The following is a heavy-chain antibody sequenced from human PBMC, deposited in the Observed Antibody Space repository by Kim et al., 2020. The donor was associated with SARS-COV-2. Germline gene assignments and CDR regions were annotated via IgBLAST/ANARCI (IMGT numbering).Heavy chain of an antibody. Sequence: ASVKVSCKASGYTFTSYYMHWVRQAPGQGLEWMGIINPSGGSTSYAQKFQGRVTMTRDTSTSTVYMELSSLRSEDTAVYYCARDGSGSYGQTNGMDVWGQGTTVTVSS. CDR1: GYTFTSYY. J-gene: IGHJ6*02. CDR3: ARDGSGSYGQTNGMDV. CDR2: INPSGGST. D-gene: IGHD3-10*01. V-gene: IGHV1-46*01.